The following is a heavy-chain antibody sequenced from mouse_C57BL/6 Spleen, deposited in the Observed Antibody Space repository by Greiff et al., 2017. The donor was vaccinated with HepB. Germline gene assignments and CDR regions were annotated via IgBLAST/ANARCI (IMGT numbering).Heavy chain of an antibody. CDR2: INYDGSST. D-gene: IGHD1-3*01. V-gene: IGHV5-16*01. Sequence: EVKLVESEGGLVQPGSSMKLSCTASGFTFSDYYMAWVRQVPEKGLEWVANINYDGSSTYYLDSLKSRFIISRDNAKNILYLQMSSLKSEDTATYYCARGGLTNWYFDVWGTGTTVTVSS. CDR1: GFTFSDYY. CDR3: ARGGLTNWYFDV. J-gene: IGHJ1*03.